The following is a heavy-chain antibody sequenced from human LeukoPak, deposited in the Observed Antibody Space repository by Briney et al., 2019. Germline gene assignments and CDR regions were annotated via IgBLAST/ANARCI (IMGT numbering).Heavy chain of an antibody. CDR3: AKCYGDYDSSHSDY. J-gene: IGHJ4*02. CDR1: GFTFSSYA. Sequence: PGGSLRLSCAASGFTFSSYAMSWVRQAPGKGLEWVSAISGSGGSTYYADSVKGRFTISRDNSKNTLYLQMNSLRAEDTAVYYCAKCYGDYDSSHSDYWGQGTLVTVSS. V-gene: IGHV3-23*01. D-gene: IGHD3-22*01. CDR2: ISGSGGST.